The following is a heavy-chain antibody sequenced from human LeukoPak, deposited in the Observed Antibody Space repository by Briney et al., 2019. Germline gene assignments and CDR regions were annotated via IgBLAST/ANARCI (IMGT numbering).Heavy chain of an antibody. CDR1: GGSISSGGYY. D-gene: IGHD3-22*01. V-gene: IGHV4-31*03. CDR3: ARSPYYYDSSPQNAFDI. Sequence: SQTLSLTCTVSGGSISSGGYYWSWIRQHPGKGLEWIGYIYYSGSTYYNPSLKSRVTISVDTSKNQFSLKLSSVTAADTAVYYCARSPYYYDSSPQNAFDIWGQGTMVTVSS. J-gene: IGHJ3*02. CDR2: IYYSGST.